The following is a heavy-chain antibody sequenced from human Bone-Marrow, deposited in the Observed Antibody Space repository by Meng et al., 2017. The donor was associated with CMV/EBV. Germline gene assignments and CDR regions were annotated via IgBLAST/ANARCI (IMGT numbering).Heavy chain of an antibody. CDR1: GFTFSDYY. D-gene: IGHD6-13*01. Sequence: LSLTCAASGFTFSDYYMSWIRQAPGKGLEWVSYISSSGSTIYYADSVKGRFTISRDNAKNSLYLQMNSLRAEDTAVYYCASGGTSGSWIISEYFQHWGQGTLVTVSS. CDR2: ISSSGSTI. J-gene: IGHJ1*01. V-gene: IGHV3-11*01. CDR3: ASGGTSGSWIISEYFQH.